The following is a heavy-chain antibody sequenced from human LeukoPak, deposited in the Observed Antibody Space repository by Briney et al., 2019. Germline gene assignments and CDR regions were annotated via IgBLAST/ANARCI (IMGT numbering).Heavy chain of an antibody. D-gene: IGHD3-22*01. CDR3: AKDGLYDSSGYYYGMDV. CDR1: GFTFSSYA. Sequence: GGSLRLSCAASGFTFSSYAMSWVRQAPGKGLEWVSGISGSGGSTYYADSVKGRFTISRDNSKNTLYLQMNSLRAEDTAVYYCAKDGLYDSSGYYYGMDVWGQGTTVTVSS. V-gene: IGHV3-23*01. CDR2: ISGSGGST. J-gene: IGHJ6*02.